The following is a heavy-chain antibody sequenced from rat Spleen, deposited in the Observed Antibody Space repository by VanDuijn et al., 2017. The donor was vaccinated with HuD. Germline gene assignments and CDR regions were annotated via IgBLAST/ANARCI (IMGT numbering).Heavy chain of an antibody. CDR2: ISYDGTAT. Sequence: EVQLVESGGGLVQPGRSLKLSCVASGFTFNNYWMGWVRQAPTKGLEWVASISYDGTATYYRDSVKGRFTLSRDNAKSTLYLQMDSLRSEDTATYYCARHNSGYGVMDAWGQGASVTVSS. J-gene: IGHJ4*01. V-gene: IGHV5-29*01. CDR3: ARHNSGYGVMDA. CDR1: GFTFNNYW. D-gene: IGHD4-3*01.